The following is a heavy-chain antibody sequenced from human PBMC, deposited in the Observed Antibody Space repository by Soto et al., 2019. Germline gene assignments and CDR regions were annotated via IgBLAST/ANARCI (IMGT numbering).Heavy chain of an antibody. D-gene: IGHD2-2*01. CDR3: ARTKYQLLSVDP. V-gene: IGHV4-31*03. CDR2: IYYSGST. Sequence: QVQLQESGPGLVKPSQTLSLTCTVSGGSISSGGYYWSWIRQHPGKGLEWIGYIYYSGSTYYNPSLKSRVTIPVDTSKNQFSLKLSSVTAADTAVYYCARTKYQLLSVDPWGQGTLVTVSS. J-gene: IGHJ5*02. CDR1: GGSISSGGYY.